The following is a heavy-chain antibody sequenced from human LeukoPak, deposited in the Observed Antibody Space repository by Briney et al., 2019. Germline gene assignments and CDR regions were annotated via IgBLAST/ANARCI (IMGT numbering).Heavy chain of an antibody. CDR3: AGHRVPYQAYFDY. CDR1: GGSTSSYY. J-gene: IGHJ4*02. CDR2: IYYSGST. Sequence: SETLSLTCTVSGGSTSSYYWSWIRQPPGKGLEWIGYIYYSGSTNYNPSLKSRVTISVDTSKNQFSLKLSSVTAADTAVYYCAGHRVPYQAYFDYWGQGTLVTVSS. V-gene: IGHV4-59*08. D-gene: IGHD2-2*01.